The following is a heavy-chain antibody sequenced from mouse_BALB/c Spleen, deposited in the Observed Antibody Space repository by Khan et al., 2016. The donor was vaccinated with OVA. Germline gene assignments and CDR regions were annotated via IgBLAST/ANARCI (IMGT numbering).Heavy chain of an antibody. CDR1: GFPLSRYN. CDR2: IWGGGGT. J-gene: IGHJ4*01. V-gene: IGHV2-6-4*01. Sequence: QVQLKESGPGLVAPSQSLSITCTVSGFPLSRYNIHWVRQPPGKGLEWLGMIWGGGGTDYNSTLKSRLSIRKDNSKSQVFLKMNSLQTDDSAMYYCARAYYRYDGYYAMDYWGQGTSVTVSP. CDR3: ARAYYRYDGYYAMDY. D-gene: IGHD2-14*01.